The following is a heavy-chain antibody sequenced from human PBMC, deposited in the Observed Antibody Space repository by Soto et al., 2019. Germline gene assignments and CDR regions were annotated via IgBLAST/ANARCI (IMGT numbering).Heavy chain of an antibody. CDR1: GGSISSSSYY. J-gene: IGHJ4*02. Sequence: SETLSLTCTVSGGSISSSSYYWGWIRQPPGKGLEWIGSIYYSGSTYYNPSLKSRVTISVDTSKNQFSLKLSSVTAADTAVYYCARGMSSSDADFDYWGQGTLVTVSS. CDR2: IYYSGST. CDR3: ARGMSSSDADFDY. D-gene: IGHD6-6*01. V-gene: IGHV4-39*01.